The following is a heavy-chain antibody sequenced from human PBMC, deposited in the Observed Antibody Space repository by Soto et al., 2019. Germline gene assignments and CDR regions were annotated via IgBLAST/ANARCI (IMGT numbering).Heavy chain of an antibody. D-gene: IGHD6-6*01. J-gene: IGHJ6*02. CDR1: GGTFSNFI. Sequence: SVKVSCKASGGTFSNFIMNWVRQTPGQGLEWMGGIVPMFGTATYAEKFKGRVTISATESTSTAYMELTSLRSEDTAVYYCARNGTYSSSLSQYSGMDVWGQGTTVTVSS. CDR3: ARNGTYSSSLSQYSGMDV. V-gene: IGHV1-69*13. CDR2: IVPMFGTA.